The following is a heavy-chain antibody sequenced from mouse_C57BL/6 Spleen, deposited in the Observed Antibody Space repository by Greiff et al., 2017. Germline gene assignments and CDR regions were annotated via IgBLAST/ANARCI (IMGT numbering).Heavy chain of an antibody. V-gene: IGHV5-9-1*02. D-gene: IGHD2-3*01. CDR3: TRDDGDGYYYFDY. J-gene: IGHJ2*01. Sequence: EVKLVESGAGLVKPGGSLKLSCAASGFTFSSYAMSWVRQTPEKRLEWVAYISSGGDYIYYADTVKGRFTISRDNARNTLYLQMSSLKSEDTAMYYFTRDDGDGYYYFDYWGQGTTLTVSS. CDR1: GFTFSSYA. CDR2: ISSGGDYI.